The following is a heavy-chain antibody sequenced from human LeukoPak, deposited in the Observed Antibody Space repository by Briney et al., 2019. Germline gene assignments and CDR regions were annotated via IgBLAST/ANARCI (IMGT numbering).Heavy chain of an antibody. V-gene: IGHV3-49*04. CDR3: TTAMIVVVTPGMFDY. CDR1: GFTFGDYA. CDR2: IRSKAYGGTT. D-gene: IGHD3-22*01. Sequence: GGSLRLSCTASGFTFGDYAMSWVRQAPGKGLEWVGFIRSKAYGGTTEYAGSVKGRFTISRDDYKSIAYLQMNSLTTEDTAVYYCTTAMIVVVTPGMFDYWGQGPLVTVPS. J-gene: IGHJ4*02.